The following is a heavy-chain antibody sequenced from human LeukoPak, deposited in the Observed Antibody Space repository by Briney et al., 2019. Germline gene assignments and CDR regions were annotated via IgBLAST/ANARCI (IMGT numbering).Heavy chain of an antibody. D-gene: IGHD5-24*01. CDR2: IYYSGST. CDR3: ARVGPTKMATVNYFDY. J-gene: IGHJ4*02. CDR1: GGSISSYY. V-gene: IGHV4-59*01. Sequence: SETLSLTCTVSGGSISSYYWSWIRQPPGKGLEWIGYIYYSGSTNYNPSLKSRVTISVDTSKNQFSLKLSSVTAADTAVYYCARVGPTKMATVNYFDYWGQGTLVTVSS.